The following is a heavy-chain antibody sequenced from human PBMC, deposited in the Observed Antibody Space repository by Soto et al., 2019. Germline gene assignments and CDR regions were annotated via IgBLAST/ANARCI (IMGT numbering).Heavy chain of an antibody. V-gene: IGHV2-5*01. CDR1: GFSLRTSGVG. J-gene: IGHJ4*02. Sequence: QITLKESGPTLVKPTQTLTLTCTFSGFSLRTSGVGVGWIRQPPGKALEWLALIYWNDDTLYSPSLKSRLTINKDTSKNQVVLKMTNMDPDDTASYYCVHRHSFGELPYWGQGTLVTVTS. CDR3: VHRHSFGELPY. D-gene: IGHD3-10*01. CDR2: IYWNDDT.